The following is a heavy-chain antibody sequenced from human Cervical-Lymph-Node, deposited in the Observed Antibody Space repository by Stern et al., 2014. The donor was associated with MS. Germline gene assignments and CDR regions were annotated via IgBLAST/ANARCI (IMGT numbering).Heavy chain of an antibody. D-gene: IGHD3-22*01. CDR2: ISAYNGNT. J-gene: IGHJ4*02. CDR1: GYTFTSYG. Sequence: QMQLVQSGAEVKKPGASGKVSCKASGYTFTSYGITWGRQAPGKGLGWRGWISAYNGNTNYAQKLQGRVTMTTDTSTSTAYMELRSLRSDDTAVYYCARDKSGDSSGYYYPFDYWGQGTLVTVSS. V-gene: IGHV1-18*01. CDR3: ARDKSGDSSGYYYPFDY.